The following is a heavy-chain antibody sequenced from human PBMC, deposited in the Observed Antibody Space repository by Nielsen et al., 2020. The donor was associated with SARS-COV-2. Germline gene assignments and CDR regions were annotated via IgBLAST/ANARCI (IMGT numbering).Heavy chain of an antibody. CDR1: GFTFSDYY. CDR3: ARYYVSGIYGMDV. CDR2: ISSSGSTI. D-gene: IGHD3-10*01. J-gene: IGHJ6*02. Sequence: GESLKISCAASGFTFSDYYMSWIRQAPGKGLEWVSYISSSGSTIYYADSVKGRFTISRDNAKNSLYLQMNSLRAEDTAVYYCARYYVSGIYGMDVWGPGNMVTVSS. V-gene: IGHV3-11*01.